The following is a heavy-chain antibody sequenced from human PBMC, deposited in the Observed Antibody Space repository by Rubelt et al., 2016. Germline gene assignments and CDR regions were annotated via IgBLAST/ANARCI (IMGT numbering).Heavy chain of an antibody. J-gene: IGHJ4*02. D-gene: IGHD6-19*01. CDR2: IKYDGSAT. CDR1: GFTLNNYW. V-gene: IGHV3-74*01. Sequence: GFTLNNYWMHWVRQAPGKGLVGVSEIKYDGSATNYADSVKGRFTISRDSAMSTLYLQMNSLRVEDTAVYYCVRGSSGWKGVDYWGQGTLVTVSS. CDR3: VRGSSGWKGVDY.